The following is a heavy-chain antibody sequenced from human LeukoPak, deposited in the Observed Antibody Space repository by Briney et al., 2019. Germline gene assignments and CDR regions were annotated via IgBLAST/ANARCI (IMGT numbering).Heavy chain of an antibody. V-gene: IGHV1-2*02. CDR2: IQSDSGDT. CDR1: GYTFTGYH. J-gene: IGHJ4*02. CDR3: ARDLTGVLYTFCDY. Sequence: GASVKVSCKTAGYTFTGYHLHWVRQAPGQGLEWMGWIQSDSGDTNYAQKFQGRVTVTREKFTRTSYIEVDRLSSDDTAVYYCARDLTGVLYTFCDYWGQGTLVTVSS. D-gene: IGHD3-16*01.